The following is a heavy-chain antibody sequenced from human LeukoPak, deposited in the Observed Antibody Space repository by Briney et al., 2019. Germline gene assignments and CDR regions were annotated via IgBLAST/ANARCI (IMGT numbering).Heavy chain of an antibody. Sequence: ASVKVSCKVSGFTLSELSMHWVRQAPGKGLEWVGGFYPQDGETVYAERFRDRVILTDDRSANTAYMDLSSLGAADTAVYYCATGVYCATTTCPGYGNYYYFMDVWGDGTTVTV. J-gene: IGHJ6*03. CDR3: ATGVYCATTTCPGYGNYYYFMDV. D-gene: IGHD2-21*01. CDR1: GFTLSELS. V-gene: IGHV1-24*01. CDR2: FYPQDGET.